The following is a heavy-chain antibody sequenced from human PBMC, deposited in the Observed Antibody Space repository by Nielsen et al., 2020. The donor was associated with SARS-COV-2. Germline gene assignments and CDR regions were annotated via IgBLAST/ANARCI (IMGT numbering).Heavy chain of an antibody. J-gene: IGHJ4*02. Sequence: GESLKISCEASGFTFNNYGMYWVRQAPGKGLEWVAVIWYDGSNKYYADSVKGRFTISRDNSKNTLYLQMNSLRAEDTAVYYCAREQLVLLDYWGQGTLVTVSS. V-gene: IGHV3-33*07. CDR1: GFTFNNYG. CDR2: IWYDGSNK. D-gene: IGHD6-6*01. CDR3: AREQLVLLDY.